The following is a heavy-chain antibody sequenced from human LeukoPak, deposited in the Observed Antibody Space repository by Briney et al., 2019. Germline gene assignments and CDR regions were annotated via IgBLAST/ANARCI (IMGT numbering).Heavy chain of an antibody. V-gene: IGHV1-2*02. Sequence: ASVKVPCKASGYNFNDYYLHWVRQAPGQGLEWMGWINPKNGGTYYAEKFQGRVTMTRDTSITTVYMELSRLRSDDTAIYYCATDITALDYWGQGTLVTVSS. CDR1: GYNFNDYY. CDR2: INPKNGGT. D-gene: IGHD3-10*01. CDR3: ATDITALDY. J-gene: IGHJ4*02.